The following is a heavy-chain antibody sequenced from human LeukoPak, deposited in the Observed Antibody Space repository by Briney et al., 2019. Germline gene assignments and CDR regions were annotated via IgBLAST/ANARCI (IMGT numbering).Heavy chain of an antibody. CDR3: ARDLKRSYSSGYYVPLPPNFDY. V-gene: IGHV1-18*01. CDR1: GYTFTSYG. D-gene: IGHD3-22*01. Sequence: PVASVKVSCKAFGYTFTSYGISLVRQAPGQGLEWMGWISAYNGNTNYAQKLQGRVTMTTDTSTSTAYMELRSLRSDDTAVYYCARDLKRSYSSGYYVPLPPNFDYWGQGTLVTVSS. J-gene: IGHJ4*02. CDR2: ISAYNGNT.